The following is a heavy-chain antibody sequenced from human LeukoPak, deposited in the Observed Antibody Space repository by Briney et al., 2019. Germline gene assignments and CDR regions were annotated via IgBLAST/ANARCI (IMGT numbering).Heavy chain of an antibody. J-gene: IGHJ6*03. CDR2: IKSKTDDGTT. Sequence: GGSLRLSCAAPGFTFSNAWMSWVRQAPGKGLEWVGRIKSKTDDGTTDYAAPVKGRFTISRDDPKNTLYLQMNSLKTEDTAVYYCTTGGYRSSTSCYYYMDVWGKGTTVTVSS. CDR1: GFTFSNAW. D-gene: IGHD2-2*01. V-gene: IGHV3-15*01. CDR3: TTGGYRSSTSCYYYMDV.